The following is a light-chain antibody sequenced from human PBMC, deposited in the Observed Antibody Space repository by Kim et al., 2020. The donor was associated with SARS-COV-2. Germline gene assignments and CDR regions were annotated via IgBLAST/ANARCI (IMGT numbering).Light chain of an antibody. Sequence: GQSINISCTGTSSDVGSYNLVSWYQQHPGKAPKLMIYEVSKRPSGVSNLFSGSKSGNTASLTISGLQAADEADYYCCSYAGSSTWVFGGGTQLTVL. CDR3: CSYAGSSTWV. CDR1: SSDVGSYNL. J-gene: IGLJ3*02. V-gene: IGLV2-23*02. CDR2: EVS.